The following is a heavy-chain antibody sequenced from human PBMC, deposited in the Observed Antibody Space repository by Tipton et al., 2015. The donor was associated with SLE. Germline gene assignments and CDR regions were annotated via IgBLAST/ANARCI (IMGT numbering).Heavy chain of an antibody. Sequence: TLSLTCTVSGGSITSYYWSWIRQPPGKGLEWIGNIFYTGSTSYNPSLKSRVTISVDTSKNQFSLKLSSVTAADTAVYYCARAILTGYYFFDYWGQGTLVTVSA. CDR3: ARAILTGYYFFDY. CDR2: IFYTGST. J-gene: IGHJ4*02. CDR1: GGSITSYY. V-gene: IGHV4-59*07. D-gene: IGHD3-9*01.